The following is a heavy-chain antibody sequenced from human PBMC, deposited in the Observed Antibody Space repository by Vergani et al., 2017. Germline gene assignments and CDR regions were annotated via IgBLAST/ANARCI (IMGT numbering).Heavy chain of an antibody. CDR3: YTDYHDY. D-gene: IGHD2-2*02. CDR1: GITFKNAW. V-gene: IGHV3-15*01. J-gene: IGHJ4*01. CDR2: IRSKNDGGTA. Sequence: EVQVVESGGGLIKPGGSLRLSCVVSGITFKNAWINWVRQAPGKGLEWIGRIRSKNDGGTADYAAPLKGRFTISRDDSKDSAFLLVNNLKTEDTAVYFCYTDYHDYWGQGTLVNGSS.